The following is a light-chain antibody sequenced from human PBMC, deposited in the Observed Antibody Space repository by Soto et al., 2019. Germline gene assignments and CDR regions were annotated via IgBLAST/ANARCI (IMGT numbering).Light chain of an antibody. CDR1: VSAVGGYSY. CDR3: SSYTVSNTYI. J-gene: IGLJ1*01. Sequence: QSALTQPASVSGSPVQLITISCRPVSAVGGYSYVSWYQQHPGEARKLWIYAATNRPSGVSYRFSGTKSGNTACLTISGLQAEDEADYYCSSYTVSNTYIFGPGTKVTVL. CDR2: AAT. V-gene: IGLV2-14*01.